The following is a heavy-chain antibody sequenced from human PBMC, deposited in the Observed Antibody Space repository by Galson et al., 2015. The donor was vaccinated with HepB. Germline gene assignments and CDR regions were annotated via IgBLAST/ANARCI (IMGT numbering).Heavy chain of an antibody. Sequence: SVKVSCKASGYTFTTYDINWVRQAPGQGLEWMGWMNPNSGNTGYAPKFQGRVTLTRNTSISTAYMELSSLTSEDTAVYYCTRCLPYYDFWSGYSTSHFFYYDMDVWGKGTTVTVSS. CDR1: GYTFTTYD. J-gene: IGHJ6*03. CDR3: TRCLPYYDFWSGYSTSHFFYYDMDV. V-gene: IGHV1-8*01. CDR2: MNPNSGNT. D-gene: IGHD3-3*01.